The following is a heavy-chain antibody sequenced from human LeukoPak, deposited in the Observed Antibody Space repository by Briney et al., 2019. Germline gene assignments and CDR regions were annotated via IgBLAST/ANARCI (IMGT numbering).Heavy chain of an antibody. J-gene: IGHJ4*02. CDR1: GFTFSSYW. D-gene: IGHD6-13*01. Sequence: GGSPRLSCAASGFTFSSYWMTWVRQAPGRGLEWVANIKGDESAKYYVDSVKGRFTISRDNAYNSLYLQMNSLRPEDTAVYYCARDRIAAAGTDYDYWGQGALVTVSS. CDR2: IKGDESAK. CDR3: ARDRIAAAGTDYDY. V-gene: IGHV3-7*01.